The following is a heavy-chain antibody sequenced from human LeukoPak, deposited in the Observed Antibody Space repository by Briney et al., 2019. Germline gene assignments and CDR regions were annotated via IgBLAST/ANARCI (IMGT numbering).Heavy chain of an antibody. V-gene: IGHV4-59*01. CDR3: AREPPSGSLSSLDWFDP. Sequence: PSETLSLTCSVSGGTISRDYWSWLRQPPGKGLEWIGCIYYSGSTNYNPSLTSRVTISVDTSKNQFSLKLSSVTAADTAVYYCAREPPSGSLSSLDWFDPWGQGTLVTVSS. CDR2: IYYSGST. J-gene: IGHJ5*02. CDR1: GGTISRDY. D-gene: IGHD1-26*01.